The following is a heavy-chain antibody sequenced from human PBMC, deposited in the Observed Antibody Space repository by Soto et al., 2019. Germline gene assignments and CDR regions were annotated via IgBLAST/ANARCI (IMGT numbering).Heavy chain of an antibody. V-gene: IGHV4-31*03. CDR2: IYNSGSN. J-gene: IGHJ3*02. CDR1: GGSISSGGYF. CDR3: ARAGQYYYEHNDAFDI. D-gene: IGHD3-22*01. Sequence: QVQLQESGPGLVKPSQTLSLTCTVSGGSISSGGYFWNWILQHPGKGLEWIGYIYNSGSNYYNPSLKSRVTISVETSKNLFSLKLSSVTAADTAVYYCARAGQYYYEHNDAFDIWGQGTMVTVYS.